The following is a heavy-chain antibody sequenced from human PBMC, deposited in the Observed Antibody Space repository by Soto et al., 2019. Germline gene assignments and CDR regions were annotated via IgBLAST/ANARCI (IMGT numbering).Heavy chain of an antibody. Sequence: GGSLRLSCAASGFTFSSYAMSWVRQAPGKGLEWVSAISGSGGSTYYADSVKGRFTISRDNSKNTLYLQMNSLRAEDTAVYYCAKPLYYYGSGSPLDYWGQGTLATVSS. J-gene: IGHJ4*02. CDR3: AKPLYYYGSGSPLDY. CDR1: GFTFSSYA. CDR2: ISGSGGST. D-gene: IGHD3-10*01. V-gene: IGHV3-23*01.